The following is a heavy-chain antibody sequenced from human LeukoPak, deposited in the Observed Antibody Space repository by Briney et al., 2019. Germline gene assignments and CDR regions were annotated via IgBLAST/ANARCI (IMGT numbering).Heavy chain of an antibody. V-gene: IGHV1-69*02. CDR2: IIPILGIA. J-gene: IGHJ4*02. D-gene: IGHD2-15*01. CDR1: GGTFSSYT. Sequence: SVKVSCKASGGTFSSYTISWVRQAPGQGLEWMGRIIPILGIANYAQKFQGRVTISADKSTSTAYMELSSLRSEDTAVYYCARVLGYCSGGSCYAFDYWGQGTLVTVSS. CDR3: ARVLGYCSGGSCYAFDY.